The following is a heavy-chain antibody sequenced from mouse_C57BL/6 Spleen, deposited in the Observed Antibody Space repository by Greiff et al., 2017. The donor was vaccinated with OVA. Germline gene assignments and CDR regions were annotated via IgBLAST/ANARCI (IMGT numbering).Heavy chain of an antibody. Sequence: VQLQQPGAELVMPGASAKLSCKASGYTFTSYWMHWVKQRPGQGLEWIGEIDPSDSYTNYNQKFKGKSTLTVDKSSSTAYMQLSSLTSEDSAVYYCAKGGAYSNYGYFDYWGQGTSVTVSS. CDR1: GYTFTSYW. CDR3: AKGGAYSNYGYFDY. V-gene: IGHV1-69*01. J-gene: IGHJ4*01. D-gene: IGHD2-5*01. CDR2: IDPSDSYT.